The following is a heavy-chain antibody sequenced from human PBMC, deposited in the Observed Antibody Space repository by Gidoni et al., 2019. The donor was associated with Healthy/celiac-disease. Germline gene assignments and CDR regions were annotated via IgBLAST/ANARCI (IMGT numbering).Heavy chain of an antibody. D-gene: IGHD3-10*01. CDR3: ARPTGGYYYYGIDF. CDR1: GYTLTSYH. CDR2: MNPNSGNS. Sequence: VRLVQPGAEETKPGDSLKVYGRNSGYTLTSYHINWVRQATGQGLEWMGCMNPNSGNSGYAQEFQRRVTMTRSTSICTAYVELGSLRSEDAAVYYCARPTGGYYYYGIDFWGQGTTVTVSS. J-gene: IGHJ6*02. V-gene: IGHV1-8*01.